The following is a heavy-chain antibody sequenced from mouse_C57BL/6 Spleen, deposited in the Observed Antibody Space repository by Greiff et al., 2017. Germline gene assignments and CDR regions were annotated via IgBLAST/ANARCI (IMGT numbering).Heavy chain of an antibody. Sequence: QVHVKQPGAELVKPGASVKMSCKASGYTFTSYWITWVKQMPGQGLEWIGDIYPGSGSTNYNEKFKSKATLTVDTSSSTAYMQLSSLTSEDSAVYYCARVYYDYDGFAYWGQGTLVTVSA. CDR2: IYPGSGST. V-gene: IGHV1-55*01. D-gene: IGHD2-4*01. CDR3: ARVYYDYDGFAY. CDR1: GYTFTSYW. J-gene: IGHJ3*01.